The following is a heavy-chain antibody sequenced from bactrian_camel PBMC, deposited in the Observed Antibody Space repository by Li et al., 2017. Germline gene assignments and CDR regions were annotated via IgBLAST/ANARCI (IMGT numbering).Heavy chain of an antibody. CDR2: TNNGGGYT. Sequence: HVQLVESGGGSVQAGGSVRLTCDGSGPIIGYWMAWFRQAPGKEREPVAATNNGGGYTIYADSVKGRSSIYRDEVKNTLYLQMNSLKTADTAVYYCATGTLPVVGGEFRTTKGQGTQVTVS. V-gene: IGHV3S1*01. J-gene: IGHJ4*01. D-gene: IGHD2*01. CDR1: GPIIGYW.